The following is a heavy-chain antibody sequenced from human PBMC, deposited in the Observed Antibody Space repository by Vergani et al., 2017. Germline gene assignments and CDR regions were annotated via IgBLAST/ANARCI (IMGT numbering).Heavy chain of an antibody. Sequence: EVQLLESGGGLVQPGGSLRLSCAASGFTFSSYAMSWVRQAPGKGLEWVSAISGSGGSTYYADSVKGRFTISRDNSKNTLYLQMNSLRADDTAVYYCARDGFEGSSTSWPYFDYWGQGTLVTVSS. J-gene: IGHJ4*02. CDR3: ARDGFEGSSTSWPYFDY. D-gene: IGHD2-2*01. CDR2: ISGSGGST. CDR1: GFTFSSYA. V-gene: IGHV3-23*01.